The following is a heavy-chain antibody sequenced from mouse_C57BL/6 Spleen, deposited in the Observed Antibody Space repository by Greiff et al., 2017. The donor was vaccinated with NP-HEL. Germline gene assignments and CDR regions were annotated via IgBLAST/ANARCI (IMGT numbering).Heavy chain of an antibody. J-gene: IGHJ2*01. V-gene: IGHV1-54*01. D-gene: IGHD2-1*01. CDR3: ARSGGNYKYFDY. CDR1: GYAFTNYL. CDR2: INPGSGGT. Sequence: VQLQQSGAELVRPGTSVKVSCKASGYAFTNYLIEWVKQRPGQGLEWIGVINPGSGGTNYNEKFKGKATLTADKSSSTAYMQLSSLTSEDSAVYFWARSGGNYKYFDYWGQGTTLTVSS.